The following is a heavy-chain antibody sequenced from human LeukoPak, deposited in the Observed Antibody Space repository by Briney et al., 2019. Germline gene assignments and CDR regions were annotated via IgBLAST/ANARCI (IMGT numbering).Heavy chain of an antibody. CDR2: INHSGST. V-gene: IGHV4-34*01. CDR3: ARLFRTVWELPYY. J-gene: IGHJ4*02. Sequence: SETQSLTCAVYGGSFSGYYWTWIRQPPGKGLEWIGEINHSGSTYYNPSLKSRVTISVDTSKNQFSLKLSSVTAADTAVYYCARLFRTVWELPYYWGQGTLVTVSS. D-gene: IGHD1-26*01. CDR1: GGSFSGYY.